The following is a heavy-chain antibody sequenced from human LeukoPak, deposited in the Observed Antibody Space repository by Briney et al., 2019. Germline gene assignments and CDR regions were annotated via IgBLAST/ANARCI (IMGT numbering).Heavy chain of an antibody. CDR1: GGSFSGYY. CDR2: INHSGST. V-gene: IGHV4-34*01. Sequence: KPSETQSLTCAVYGGSFSGYYWSWIRQPPGKGLEWIGEINHSGSTNYNPSLKSRVTISVDTSKNQFSLKLSSVTAADTAVYYCARGSPRKTGTTGYWGQGTLVTVSS. D-gene: IGHD1-7*01. CDR3: ARGSPRKTGTTGY. J-gene: IGHJ4*02.